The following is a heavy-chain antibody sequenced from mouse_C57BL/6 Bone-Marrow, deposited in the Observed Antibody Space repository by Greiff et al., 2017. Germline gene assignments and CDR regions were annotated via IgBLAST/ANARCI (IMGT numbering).Heavy chain of an antibody. CDR1: GYTFTSYW. D-gene: IGHD1-1*01. CDR2: IYPGSGCT. CDR3: ARWRVITTVVATRAMDY. Sequence: QVQLQQPGAELVKPGASVKMSCKASGYTFTSYWITWVKQRPGQGLEWIGDIYPGSGCTNYNEKFKSKATLTVDTSSSTAYMQLSSLTSEDSAVYYGARWRVITTVVATRAMDYWGQGTGVTGSA. V-gene: IGHV1-55*01. J-gene: IGHJ4*01.